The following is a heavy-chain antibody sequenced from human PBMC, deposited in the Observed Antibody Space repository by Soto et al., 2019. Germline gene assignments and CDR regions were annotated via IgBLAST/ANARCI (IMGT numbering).Heavy chain of an antibody. Sequence: GGSLRLSCAASGFTFSNAWMSWVRQAPGKGLEWVGRIKSKTDGGTTDYAEPVKGRFTISREDSKKKLYLQMNSMKTEDTAVYYCLRDRKRAAAAFSSFDPWGQGTLVTVSS. CDR2: IKSKTDGGTT. CDR1: GFTFSNAW. CDR3: LRDRKRAAAAFSSFDP. J-gene: IGHJ5*02. V-gene: IGHV3-15*01. D-gene: IGHD6-13*01.